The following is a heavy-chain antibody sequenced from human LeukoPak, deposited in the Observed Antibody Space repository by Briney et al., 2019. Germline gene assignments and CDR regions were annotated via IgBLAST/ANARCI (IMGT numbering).Heavy chain of an antibody. V-gene: IGHV3-74*01. Sequence: GGSLRLSCAASGFTFCNYWMHWVRQAPGKGLVWVSRISYDGSSTNYADSVKGRFTISRDNAKNTLYLQMNSLRAEDTAVYYCARGAAWLQFEIPLPKIDNWGQGTLVTVSS. CDR2: ISYDGSST. J-gene: IGHJ4*02. CDR3: ARGAAWLQFEIPLPKIDN. CDR1: GFTFCNYW. D-gene: IGHD5-24*01.